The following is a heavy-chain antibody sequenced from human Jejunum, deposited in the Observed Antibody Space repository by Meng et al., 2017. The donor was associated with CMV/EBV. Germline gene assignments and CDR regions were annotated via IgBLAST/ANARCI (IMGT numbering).Heavy chain of an antibody. D-gene: IGHD3-3*01. Sequence: LTRYGMTWVRQAPGEGLRWVSYISDNGASTYYANSVKGRFTISRDDSKNTLYLQMNSLRADDTAVYYCAKGINRITIFGVVNNWFDPWGQGTLVTVSS. J-gene: IGHJ5*02. V-gene: IGHV3-23*01. CDR3: AKGINRITIFGVVNNWFDP. CDR1: LTRYG. CDR2: ISDNGAST.